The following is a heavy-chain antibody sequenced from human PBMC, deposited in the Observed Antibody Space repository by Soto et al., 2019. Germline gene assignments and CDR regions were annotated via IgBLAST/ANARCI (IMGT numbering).Heavy chain of an antibody. D-gene: IGHD4-17*01. CDR3: ARVRATDYEIDY. CDR1: GFMFGSYW. CDR2: IKRDGSEK. J-gene: IGHJ4*02. V-gene: IGHV3-7*03. Sequence: EVQLVESGGGLVQPGGSLRLSCTASGFMFGSYWMTWVRHVPGKGLQWVANIKRDGSEKYYVDFVKGRFTISRDNADNSVFLDMNNLRVDDTATYYCARVRATDYEIDYWCQGALVTVSS.